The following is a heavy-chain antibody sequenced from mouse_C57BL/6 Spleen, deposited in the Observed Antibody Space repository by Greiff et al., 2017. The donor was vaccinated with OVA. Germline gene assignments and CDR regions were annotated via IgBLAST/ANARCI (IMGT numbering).Heavy chain of an antibody. J-gene: IGHJ4*01. V-gene: IGHV2-2*01. Sequence: QVQLQQSGPGLVQPSHCLSITCPVSGFSFTSYGVHWVRQSPGQGLAWLGVIWSGGSTDYNAAFISRRSISKDNSKSQVFFKMNILQADDTAIYYCARALYYGNPLAMDYWGQGTSVTVSS. D-gene: IGHD2-1*01. CDR3: ARALYYGNPLAMDY. CDR2: IWSGGST. CDR1: GFSFTSYG.